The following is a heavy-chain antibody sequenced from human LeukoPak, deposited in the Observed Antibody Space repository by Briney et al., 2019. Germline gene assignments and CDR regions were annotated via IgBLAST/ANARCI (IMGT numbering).Heavy chain of an antibody. V-gene: IGHV4-59*01. CDR1: GGSISSYY. CDR3: AKFSEPYDYVWGSYRSDAFDI. Sequence: SETLSLTCTVSGGSISSYYWSWMRQPPGKGLEWIGYIYYSGSTNYNPSLKSRVTISVDTSKNQFSLKLSSVTAADTAVYYCAKFSEPYDYVWGSYRSDAFDIWGQGTMVTVSS. D-gene: IGHD3-16*02. J-gene: IGHJ3*02. CDR2: IYYSGST.